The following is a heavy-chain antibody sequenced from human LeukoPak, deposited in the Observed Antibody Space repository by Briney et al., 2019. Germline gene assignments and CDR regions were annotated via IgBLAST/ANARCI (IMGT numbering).Heavy chain of an antibody. Sequence: ASVKVSCKASGYTFTSYFIHWVRQAPGQGLEWMGVINPSGGSTTYAQKFQGRVTMTRDTSTSTVYMELSSLRFEDTAVYYCATNRLNWGQGTLVTVSS. CDR1: GYTFTSYF. V-gene: IGHV1-46*01. CDR3: ATNRLN. D-gene: IGHD1-14*01. CDR2: INPSGGST. J-gene: IGHJ4*02.